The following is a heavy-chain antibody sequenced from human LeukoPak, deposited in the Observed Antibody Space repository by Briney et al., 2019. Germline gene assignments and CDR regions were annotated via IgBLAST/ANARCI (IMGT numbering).Heavy chain of an antibody. CDR3: AREWPVFWYYDY. J-gene: IGHJ4*02. CDR1: GYTFTSYG. V-gene: IGHV1-18*01. D-gene: IGHD3-3*01. CDR2: ISAYNGNT. Sequence: ASVKVSCKASGYTFTSYGISWVRQAPGQGLEWMGWISAYNGNTNYAQKLQGRVTMTTDTSTSTAYMELRSLRSDDTAVYYCAREWPVFWYYDYWAREPWSPSPQ.